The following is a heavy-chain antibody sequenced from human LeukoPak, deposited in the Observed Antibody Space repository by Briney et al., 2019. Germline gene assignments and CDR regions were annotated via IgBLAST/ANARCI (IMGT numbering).Heavy chain of an antibody. D-gene: IGHD1-26*01. V-gene: IGHV3-23*01. Sequence: GGSLRLSCAASGFTFSSYAMSWVRQAPGKGLEWVSGISGSGGSTYYADSVKGRFTISRDSSKNTLYLQMNSLRAEDTAVYYCAKASGSYSFYYYYMDVWGKGTTVTVSS. CDR1: GFTFSSYA. J-gene: IGHJ6*03. CDR2: ISGSGGST. CDR3: AKASGSYSFYYYYMDV.